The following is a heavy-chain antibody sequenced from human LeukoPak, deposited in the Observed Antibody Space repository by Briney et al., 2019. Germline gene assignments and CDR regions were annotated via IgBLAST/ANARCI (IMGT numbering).Heavy chain of an antibody. V-gene: IGHV5-51*01. J-gene: IGHJ5*02. D-gene: IGHD2-21*02. CDR1: GYCFTSYW. CDR2: IYPGDSDT. Sequence: GESLKISCKGSGYCFTSYWSGWVRPMPGKGLEWMGIIYPGDSDTRYSPSFQGQVTISADKSISTAYLQWSSLKASDTAMYYCARRQCGGDCYSDYNWFDPWGQGTLVTVSS. CDR3: ARRQCGGDCYSDYNWFDP.